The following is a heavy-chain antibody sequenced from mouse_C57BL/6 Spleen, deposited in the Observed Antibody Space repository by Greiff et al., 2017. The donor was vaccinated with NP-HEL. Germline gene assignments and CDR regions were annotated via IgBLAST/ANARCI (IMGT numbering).Heavy chain of an antibody. V-gene: IGHV1-82*01. Sequence: VQLQQSGPELVKPGASVKISCKASGYAFSSSWMNWVKQRPGKGLEWIGRIYPGDGDTNYNGKFKGKATLTADKSSSTAYMQLSSLTSEDSAVYFCARSDDYGVFAYWGQGTLVTVSA. CDR3: ARSDDYGVFAY. J-gene: IGHJ3*01. CDR1: GYAFSSSW. D-gene: IGHD2-4*01. CDR2: IYPGDGDT.